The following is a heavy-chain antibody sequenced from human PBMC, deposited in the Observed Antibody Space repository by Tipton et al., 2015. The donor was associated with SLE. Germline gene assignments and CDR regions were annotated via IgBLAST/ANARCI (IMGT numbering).Heavy chain of an antibody. V-gene: IGHV3-7*01. CDR2: INQDGSEK. D-gene: IGHD5-18*01. Sequence: SLRLSCAASGFTFSSYWMSWVRQAPGKGLEWVANINQDGSEKYYVDSVKGRFTISRDNAKNSLYLQMNSLRAEDTAVYYCASPSVGTAIYYWGQGTLVTVSS. CDR3: ASPSVGTAIYY. J-gene: IGHJ4*02. CDR1: GFTFSSYW.